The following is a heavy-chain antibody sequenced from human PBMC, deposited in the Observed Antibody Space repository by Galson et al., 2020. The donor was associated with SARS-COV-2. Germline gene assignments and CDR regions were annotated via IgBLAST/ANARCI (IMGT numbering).Heavy chain of an antibody. J-gene: IGHJ3*02. V-gene: IGHV1-69*04. CDR1: GGTFNSYA. D-gene: IGHD1-26*01. CDR3: ATEGRETYCDN. Sequence: KISCKASGGTFNSYAISWVRQAPGQGLEWMGRIIPVFDIANLAQKFQGRVTLTADKSTSTAYMELSSLRSEDTAVYYCATEGRETYCDNWGQGTMVTVSS. CDR2: IIPVFDIA.